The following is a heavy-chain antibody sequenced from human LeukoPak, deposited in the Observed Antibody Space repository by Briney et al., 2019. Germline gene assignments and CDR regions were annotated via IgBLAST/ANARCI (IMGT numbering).Heavy chain of an antibody. CDR2: INSDGSSR. J-gene: IGHJ4*02. D-gene: IGHD2-15*01. CDR3: AREVCIGGSCSVFDY. CDR1: GLTFSSYW. V-gene: IGHV3-74*01. Sequence: PGGSLRLSCAASGLTFSSYWMHWVRQAPGKGLVWVSRINSDGSSRTYADSVKGRFTISRDNAKNTLSLQMNSLRTEDTAVYYCAREVCIGGSCSVFDYWGQGTLVTVSS.